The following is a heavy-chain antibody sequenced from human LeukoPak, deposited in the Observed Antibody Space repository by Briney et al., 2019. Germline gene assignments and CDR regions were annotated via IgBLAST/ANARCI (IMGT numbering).Heavy chain of an antibody. V-gene: IGHV3-23*01. CDR1: GFTFSNFD. J-gene: IGHJ4*02. Sequence: PGGSLRLSCTASGFTFSNFDMGWVRQAPGKGLEWVSAITNRGDGTYFADSVKGRVTISRDNSKDTLYLQLNSLRADDTAVYYCAKDARRTSGWYYFDSWGQGTLVTVFS. CDR2: ITNRGDGT. D-gene: IGHD6-19*01. CDR3: AKDARRTSGWYYFDS.